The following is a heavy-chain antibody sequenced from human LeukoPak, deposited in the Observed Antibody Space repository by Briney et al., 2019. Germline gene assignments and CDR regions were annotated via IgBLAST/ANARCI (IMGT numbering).Heavy chain of an antibody. Sequence: ASVKVSCKSSGGTFSSYAISWVRQPPAQVLEWMGGIIPIFGTANYAQKLQGRVTITADESTSTAYMELSSLRSEDTAVYYCARDRRPYYYDSSGYSGGYYFDYWGQGTLVTVSS. CDR3: ARDRRPYYYDSSGYSGGYYFDY. CDR2: IIPIFGTA. V-gene: IGHV1-69*13. D-gene: IGHD3-22*01. J-gene: IGHJ4*02. CDR1: GGTFSSYA.